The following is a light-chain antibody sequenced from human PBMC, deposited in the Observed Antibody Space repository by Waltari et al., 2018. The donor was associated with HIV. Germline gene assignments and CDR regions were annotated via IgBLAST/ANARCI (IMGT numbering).Light chain of an antibody. J-gene: IGLJ1*01. CDR3: QSYDSTNPCV. V-gene: IGLV6-57*03. CDR2: EDT. CDR1: SGNIASNH. Sequence: NFMLTQPHSVSESPGKTVTISCARSSGNIASNHVQWYQQRPGSAPTPVIYEDTQRPSGVPDRFSGSIDSSSNSVSLTIYELKTEDEADYYCQSYDSTNPCVFGTGTRVTVL.